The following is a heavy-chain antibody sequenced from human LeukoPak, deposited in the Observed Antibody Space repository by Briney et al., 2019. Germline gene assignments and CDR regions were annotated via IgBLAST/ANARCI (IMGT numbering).Heavy chain of an antibody. Sequence: PGGSLRLSCAASGFTFSDYYMSWIRQAPGKGLEWVSVIYSGGSTYYADSVKGRFTISRDNSRNTLYLHMNSLRVEDTAMYHCARDGYYGSGSYWGQGTLVTVSS. CDR2: IYSGGST. CDR1: GFTFSDYY. J-gene: IGHJ4*02. D-gene: IGHD3-10*01. CDR3: ARDGYYGSGSY. V-gene: IGHV3-53*01.